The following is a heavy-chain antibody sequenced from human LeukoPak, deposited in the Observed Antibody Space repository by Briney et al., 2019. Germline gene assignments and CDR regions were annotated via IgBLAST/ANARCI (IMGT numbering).Heavy chain of an antibody. CDR1: GGSISNYY. CDR3: ARRAYGSGSFHRYHFDY. J-gene: IGHJ4*02. D-gene: IGHD3-10*01. CDR2: IYYSGST. Sequence: PSETLSLTCTVSGGSISNYYWSWIRQPPGKGLEWIGYIYYSGSTNYNPSLKSRVTISVDTSSNQFSLKLNSVTAADTAVYYCARRAYGSGSFHRYHFDYCGQGTLVAVSS. V-gene: IGHV4-59*08.